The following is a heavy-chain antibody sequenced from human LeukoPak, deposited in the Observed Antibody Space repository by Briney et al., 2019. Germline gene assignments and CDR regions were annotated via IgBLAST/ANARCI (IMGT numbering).Heavy chain of an antibody. V-gene: IGHV3-74*01. CDR3: ARTEGTVAYDS. D-gene: IGHD4-23*01. Sequence: GGSLRLSCAASGFTFSSYWMHWVRQAPGKGLVWASRINSDGSGTIYADSVRGRFTISRDNAKNTLYLQVNSLRAEDTAVYYCARTEGTVAYDSWGQGTLVTVSS. CDR2: INSDGSGT. CDR1: GFTFSSYW. J-gene: IGHJ5*01.